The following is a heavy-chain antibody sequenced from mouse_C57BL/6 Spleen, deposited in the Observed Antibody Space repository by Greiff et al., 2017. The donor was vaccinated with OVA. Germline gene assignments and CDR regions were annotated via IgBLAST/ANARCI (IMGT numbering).Heavy chain of an antibody. J-gene: IGHJ1*03. CDR1: GYTFTDYY. V-gene: IGHV1-76*01. CDR2: IYPGSGNT. CDR3: ARSGYYGSRDWYFDV. Sequence: VQLQESGAELVRPGASVKLSCKASGYTFTDYYINWVKQRPGQGLEWIARIYPGSGNTYYNEKFKGKATLTAEKSSSTAYMQLSSLTSEDSAVYFCARSGYYGSRDWYFDVWGTGTTVTVSS. D-gene: IGHD1-1*01.